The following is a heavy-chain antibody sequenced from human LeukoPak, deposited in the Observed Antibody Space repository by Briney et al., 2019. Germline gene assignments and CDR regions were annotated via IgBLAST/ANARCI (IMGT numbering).Heavy chain of an antibody. D-gene: IGHD2-2*01. CDR2: IYYSGST. J-gene: IGHJ5*02. CDR3: ARCDIVVVPAAIGGGRGWFDP. CDR1: GGSISSGGYY. V-gene: IGHV4-31*03. Sequence: SETLSLTCTVSGGSISSGGYYWSWIRQHPGKGLEWIGYIYYSGSTYYNPSLKSRVTISVDTSKNQFSLKLSSVTAADTAVYYCARCDIVVVPAAIGGGRGWFDPWGQGTLVTVSS.